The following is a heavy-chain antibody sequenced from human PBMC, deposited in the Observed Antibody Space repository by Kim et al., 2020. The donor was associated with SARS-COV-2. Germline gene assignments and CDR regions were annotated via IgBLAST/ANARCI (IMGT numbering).Heavy chain of an antibody. CDR2: ISYDGSNK. CDR3: AKFARVVVPAHDAFDI. Sequence: GGSLRLSCAASGFTFSSYGMHWVRQAPGKGLEWVAVISYDGSNKYYADSVKGRFTISRDNSKNTLYLQMNSLRAEDTAVYYCAKFARVVVPAHDAFDIWGQGEMVTVSS. J-gene: IGHJ3*02. D-gene: IGHD2-2*01. V-gene: IGHV3-30*18. CDR1: GFTFSSYG.